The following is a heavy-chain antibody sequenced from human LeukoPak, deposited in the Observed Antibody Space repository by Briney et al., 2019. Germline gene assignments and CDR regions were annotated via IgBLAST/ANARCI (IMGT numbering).Heavy chain of an antibody. V-gene: IGHV4-38-2*02. CDR3: ASSSGWYRDWFDP. CDR1: GYSISSGYY. CDR2: IYHSGST. J-gene: IGHJ5*02. D-gene: IGHD6-19*01. Sequence: SETLSLTCTVSGYSISSGYYWGWIRQPPGKGLEWIGSIYHSGSTYYNPSLKSRVTISVDTSKNQFSLKLSSVTAADTAVYYCASSSGWYRDWFDPWGQGTLVTVSS.